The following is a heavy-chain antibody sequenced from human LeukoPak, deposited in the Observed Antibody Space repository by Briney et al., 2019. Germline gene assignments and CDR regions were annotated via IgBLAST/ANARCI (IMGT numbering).Heavy chain of an antibody. CDR1: GFTFSSYS. CDR2: ISSSSSYI. D-gene: IGHD1/OR15-1a*01. J-gene: IGHJ4*02. V-gene: IGHV3-21*04. CDR3: AKFGVGTTPLDY. Sequence: GGSLRLSCAASGFTFSSYSMNWVRQAPGKGLEWVSSISSSSSYIYYADSVKGRFTISRDNAKNSLYLQMNSLRAEDTALYYCAKFGVGTTPLDYWGQGTLVTVSS.